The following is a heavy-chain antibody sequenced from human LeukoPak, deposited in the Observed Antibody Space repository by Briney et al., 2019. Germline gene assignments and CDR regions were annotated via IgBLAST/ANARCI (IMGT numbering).Heavy chain of an antibody. D-gene: IGHD3-22*01. V-gene: IGHV3-20*04. Sequence: GGSLRLSCAASGFTFDDYGMSWVRQAPGKGLEWVSGINWNGGITAYADSVKGRFTISRDNAKNSLYLQMNSLRVEDTALYYCAKGQTYDSRGYPSDYWGQGTLVTVSS. CDR3: AKGQTYDSRGYPSDY. J-gene: IGHJ4*02. CDR2: INWNGGIT. CDR1: GFTFDDYG.